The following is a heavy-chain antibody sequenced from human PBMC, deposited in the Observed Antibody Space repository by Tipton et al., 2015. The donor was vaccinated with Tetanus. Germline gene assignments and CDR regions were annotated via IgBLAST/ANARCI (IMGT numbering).Heavy chain of an antibody. CDR3: ARERYIHYGMDV. CDR1: GGSISSGGYY. J-gene: IGHJ6*02. D-gene: IGHD1-1*01. Sequence: TLSLTCIVSGGSISSGGYYWGWIRQHPGKGLEWIGYIYDSGSIYYNPSLKSRVSISIDTSKNQLSLKLSSVTAADTAVYYCARERYIHYGMDVWGQGTTVTVSS. V-gene: IGHV4-31*03. CDR2: IYDSGSI.